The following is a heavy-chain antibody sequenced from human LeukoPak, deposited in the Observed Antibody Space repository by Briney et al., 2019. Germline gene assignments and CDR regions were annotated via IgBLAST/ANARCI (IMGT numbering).Heavy chain of an antibody. CDR3: ARDVGAAAGTSFDY. CDR2: ISSNGGST. J-gene: IGHJ4*02. Sequence: GGSLRLSCTVSGFTVSSNSMSWVRQAPGKGLEYVSAISSNGGSTYYANSVKGRFSISRDNSKNTLYLQMGSLRAEDMAVYYCARDVGAAAGTSFDYWGQGTLVTVSS. V-gene: IGHV3-64*01. CDR1: GFTVSSNS. D-gene: IGHD6-13*01.